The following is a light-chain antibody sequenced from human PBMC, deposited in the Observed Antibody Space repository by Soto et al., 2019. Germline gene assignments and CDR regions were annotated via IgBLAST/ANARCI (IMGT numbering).Light chain of an antibody. CDR3: QSYDTSLSDVL. Sequence: QLVLTQPPSVSGAPGQRVTVSCTGSSSNIGAGHHVHWYQQLPGTAPKLLIYNNDNRPSGVPDRFSGSKSGTSASLAISGLQAEYEAEYYCQSYDTSLSDVLFGGGTKLTVL. V-gene: IGLV1-40*01. J-gene: IGLJ2*01. CDR2: NND. CDR1: SSNIGAGHH.